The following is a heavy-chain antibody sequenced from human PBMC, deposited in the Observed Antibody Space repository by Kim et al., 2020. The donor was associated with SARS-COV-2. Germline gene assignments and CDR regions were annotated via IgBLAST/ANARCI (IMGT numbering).Heavy chain of an antibody. CDR2: ISYDGVNK. J-gene: IGHJ4*02. D-gene: IGHD1-26*01. CDR1: GFTFSRYA. Sequence: GGSLRLSCAASGFTFSRYAMHWVRQAPGKGLEWVAYISYDGVNKYYADSVKGRFTISRDNSKNTLYLQMDSLRAEDTSMYYCARRGATAILYYFDYWGQGRLANVSS. V-gene: IGHV3-30*07. CDR3: ARRGATAILYYFDY.